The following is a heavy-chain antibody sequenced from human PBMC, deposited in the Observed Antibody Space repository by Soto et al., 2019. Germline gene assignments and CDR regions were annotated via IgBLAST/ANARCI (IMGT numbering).Heavy chain of an antibody. CDR1: GFTFSSYG. J-gene: IGHJ6*02. V-gene: IGHV3-33*01. CDR3: AREGGYCSGGSCYTYYYYGMDV. CDR2: IWYDGSNK. D-gene: IGHD2-15*01. Sequence: GGSLRLSCAASGFTFSSYGMHWVRQAPGKGLEWVAVIWYDGSNKYYADSVKGRFTISRDNSKNTLYLQMNSLRAEDTAVYYCAREGGYCSGGSCYTYYYYGMDVWGQGTTVTVSS.